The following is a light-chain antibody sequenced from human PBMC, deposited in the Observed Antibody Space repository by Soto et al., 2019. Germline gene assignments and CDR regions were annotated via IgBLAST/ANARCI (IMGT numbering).Light chain of an antibody. CDR3: SSYTGSITLV. V-gene: IGLV2-14*03. CDR1: SSDVGGYNY. Sequence: QSALTQPASVSGSPGQSITISCTGTSSDVGGYNYVSWYQQHPGKAPKLMIYDVSNRPSGVSNRFSSSKSGNTASLTISGLQAEDEADYYCSSYTGSITLVFGTGTKVTVL. CDR2: DVS. J-gene: IGLJ1*01.